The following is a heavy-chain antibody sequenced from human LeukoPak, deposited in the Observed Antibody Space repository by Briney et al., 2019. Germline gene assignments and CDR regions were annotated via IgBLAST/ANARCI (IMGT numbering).Heavy chain of an antibody. Sequence: SETLSLTCTVSGGSISSSSYYWGWIRQPPGKGLERIGSIYYSGSTYYNPSLKSRVTISVDTSKNQFSLKLSSVTAADTAVYYCARPRYSGGYYAFDIWSQGTVVTVSS. V-gene: IGHV4-39*01. CDR2: IYYSGST. CDR3: ARPRYSGGYYAFDI. CDR1: GGSISSSSYY. D-gene: IGHD1-26*01. J-gene: IGHJ3*02.